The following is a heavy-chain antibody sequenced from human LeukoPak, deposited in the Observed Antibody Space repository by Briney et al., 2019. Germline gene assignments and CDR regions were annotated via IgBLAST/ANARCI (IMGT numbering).Heavy chain of an antibody. Sequence: GGSLRLSCAASGFTFSSYSMNWVRQSPGKGLEWVSSISSSSSYIYYADSVKGRFTISRDNAKNSYLQMKSLRAEDTAVYYCARDGHAYGHGSPHYRGQGTLVTVSS. CDR2: ISSSSSYI. D-gene: IGHD3-10*01. CDR3: ARDGHAYGHGSPHY. V-gene: IGHV3-21*04. CDR1: GFTFSSYS. J-gene: IGHJ4*02.